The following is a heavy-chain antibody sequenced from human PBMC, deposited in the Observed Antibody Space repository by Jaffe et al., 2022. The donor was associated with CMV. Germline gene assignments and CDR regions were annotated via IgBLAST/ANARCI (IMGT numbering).Heavy chain of an antibody. V-gene: IGHV3-7*01. CDR2: IKQDGSEK. J-gene: IGHJ6*02. CDR3: ARDYYDFWSGYFKSGLGYYYGMDV. D-gene: IGHD3-3*01. Sequence: EVQLVESGGGLVQPGGSLRLSCAASGFTFSSYWMSWVRQAPGKGLEWVANIKQDGSEKYYVDSVKGRFTISRDNAKNSLYLQMNSLRAEDTAVYYCARDYYDFWSGYFKSGLGYYYGMDVWGQGTTVTVSS. CDR1: GFTFSSYW.